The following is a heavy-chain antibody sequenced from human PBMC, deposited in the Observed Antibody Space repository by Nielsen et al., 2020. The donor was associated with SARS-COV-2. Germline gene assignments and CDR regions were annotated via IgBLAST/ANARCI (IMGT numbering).Heavy chain of an antibody. CDR3: ARANKRYCSSTSCYADYYYMDV. CDR1: GGSFSGYY. J-gene: IGHJ6*03. CDR2: INHSGST. Sequence: GSLRLSCAVYGGSFSGYYWSWIRQPPGKGLEWIGEINHSGSTNYNPSLKSRVTISVDTSKNQFSLKLSSVTAADTAVYYCARANKRYCSSTSCYADYYYMDVWGKGTTVTVSS. V-gene: IGHV4-34*01. D-gene: IGHD2-2*01.